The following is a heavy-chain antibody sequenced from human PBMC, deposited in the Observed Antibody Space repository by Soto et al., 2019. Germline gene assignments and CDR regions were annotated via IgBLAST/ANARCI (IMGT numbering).Heavy chain of an antibody. CDR2: IFYSGTA. V-gene: IGHV4-30-4*01. J-gene: IGHJ3*01. Sequence: QVQLQEAGPGLVKPSQTLSLTCIVSGGSISSGNHFWRWIRQPPGKGLEWIGYIFYSGTAHYNSSLKSRVTISIDTSKNQFSLNLSSVTAADTDMYYCAREVTTPVHQGADDAFDLWGQGTMVTVSS. D-gene: IGHD2-15*01. CDR1: GGSISSGNHF. CDR3: AREVTTPVHQGADDAFDL.